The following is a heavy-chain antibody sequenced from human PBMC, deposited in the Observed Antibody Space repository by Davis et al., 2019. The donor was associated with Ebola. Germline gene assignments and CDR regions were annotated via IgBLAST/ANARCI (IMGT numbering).Heavy chain of an antibody. CDR3: ARVPEAWGFWSPDY. CDR2: ISVYHRNT. J-gene: IGHJ4*02. Sequence: AASVKVSCKASGYTFTGYYMHWVRQAPGQGLEWMGWISVYHRNTNYAQKFQGRVTMTTDTSTNTASMELRSLRSDDTAVYYCARVPEAWGFWSPDYWGQGTLVTVSS. V-gene: IGHV1-18*04. D-gene: IGHD3-3*01. CDR1: GYTFTGYY.